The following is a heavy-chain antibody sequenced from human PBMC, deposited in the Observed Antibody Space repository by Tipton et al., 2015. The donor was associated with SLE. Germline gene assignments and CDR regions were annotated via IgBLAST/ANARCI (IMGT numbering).Heavy chain of an antibody. V-gene: IGHV3-30*18. CDR3: AKGVEGNYAFDL. J-gene: IGHJ3*01. CDR1: GLTFSGYG. Sequence: SLRLSCAASGLTFSGYGMHWVRQAPGKGLEWVAVISYDGNNRYYADSVKGRFTISRDNSKNTLYLQMNSLRAEDTAVYYCAKGVEGNYAFDLWGQGTMVTVSS. CDR2: ISYDGNNR. D-gene: IGHD4-23*01.